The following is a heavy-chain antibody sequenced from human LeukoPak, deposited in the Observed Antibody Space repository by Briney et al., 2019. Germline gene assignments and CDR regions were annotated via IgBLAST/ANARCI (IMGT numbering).Heavy chain of an antibody. CDR2: IRGSGSSA. D-gene: IGHD3-22*01. CDR3: APPRGDSSGYYFVW. V-gene: IGHV3-23*01. CDR1: GLSLSSNA. J-gene: IGHJ4*02. Sequence: GGSLRLSCAPSGLSLSSNAMSWVRPVPGGGREWVSTIRGSGSSADYAYSVKGRFSISRDNYKNTLYLQMDSLRAEDTAVYYCAPPRGDSSGYYFVWWGQGTLVTVSS.